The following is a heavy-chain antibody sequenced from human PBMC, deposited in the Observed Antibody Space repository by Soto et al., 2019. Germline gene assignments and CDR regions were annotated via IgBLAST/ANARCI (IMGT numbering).Heavy chain of an antibody. V-gene: IGHV4-39*01. CDR3: GKVLIGATRHTGVDP. Sequence: QLHLQESGPGLVNPLETLSLTCSVSGVSLDSGHYYWVWIRQPPGKGLTWIASVYYDGSTYYNPSLKSRVTISIHKPKNQFSLTLKSVTAADTAIYYCGKVLIGATRHTGVDPWGQGTLVTVSS. CDR1: GVSLDSGHYY. CDR2: VYYDGST. D-gene: IGHD2-15*01. J-gene: IGHJ5*02.